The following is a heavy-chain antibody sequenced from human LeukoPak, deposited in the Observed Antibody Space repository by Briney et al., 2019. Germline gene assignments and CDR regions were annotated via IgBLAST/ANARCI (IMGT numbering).Heavy chain of an antibody. V-gene: IGHV3-48*04. CDR3: ARRGGWSQHMDV. CDR1: GFTFIDNS. Sequence: GGSLRLSCAGSGFTFIDNSMNWVRQAPGKGLEWVSYISTSSSTIYYADSVKGRFTISRDNAKNSLYLQMNSLRAEDTAVYYCARRGGWSQHMDVWGKGTTVTISS. CDR2: ISTSSSTI. D-gene: IGHD3-3*01. J-gene: IGHJ6*03.